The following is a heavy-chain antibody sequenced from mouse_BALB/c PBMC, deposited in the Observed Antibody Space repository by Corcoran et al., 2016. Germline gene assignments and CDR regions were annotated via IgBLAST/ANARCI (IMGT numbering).Heavy chain of an antibody. D-gene: IGHD2-3*01. J-gene: IGHJ4*01. V-gene: IGHV1S136*01. Sequence: EVQLKQSGPELIKHGASVKMSCKASGYTFTRYVMHWVKQKPGQGLEWIGYINPYNDGTKYNEKFKGKATLTSDKSSSTAYMELSSLTSEDSAVYYCSRDGYWSMDYCGQATSVTVSS. CDR2: INPYNDGT. CDR3: SRDGYWSMDY. CDR1: GYTFTRYV.